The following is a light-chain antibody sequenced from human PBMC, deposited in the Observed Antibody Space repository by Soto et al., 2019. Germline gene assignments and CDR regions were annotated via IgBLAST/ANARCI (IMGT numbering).Light chain of an antibody. CDR1: SSDVGGYNY. CDR3: SSYTSSSTYV. J-gene: IGLJ1*01. V-gene: IGLV2-14*01. CDR2: EVS. Sequence: QSALTQPASVSGSPGQSITISCTGTSSDVGGYNYVSWYQQHPGKAPKLMIYEVSNRPSGVSNRFSGSKSGNTASLTISWLEDEDEADYYCSSYTSSSTYVFGTGTKLTVL.